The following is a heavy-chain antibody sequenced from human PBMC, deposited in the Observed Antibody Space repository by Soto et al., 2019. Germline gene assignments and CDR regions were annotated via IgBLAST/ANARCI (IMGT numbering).Heavy chain of an antibody. Sequence: QVQLVQSGAEVKKPGASVKVSCKASGYTFPSYDINWVRQATGQGLEWMGWMNPNSGNTGYAQKFQGRVTMTRNTPISTAYMALSTPPSEDTAVYSSPTHHYANPASFYPWGQPTLITVSS. CDR3: PTHHYANPASFYP. D-gene: IGHD2-8*01. J-gene: IGHJ5*02. V-gene: IGHV1-8*01. CDR2: MNPNSGNT. CDR1: GYTFPSYD.